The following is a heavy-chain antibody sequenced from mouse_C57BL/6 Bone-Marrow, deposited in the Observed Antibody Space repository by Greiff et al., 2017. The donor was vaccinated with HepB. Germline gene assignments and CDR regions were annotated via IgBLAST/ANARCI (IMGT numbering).Heavy chain of an antibody. V-gene: IGHV5-17*01. CDR2: ISSGSSTI. D-gene: IGHD2-4*01. CDR1: GFTFSDYG. Sequence: EVKVVESGGGLVKPGGSLKLSCAASGFTFSDYGMHWVRQAPEKGLEWVAYISSGSSTIYYADTVKGRFTISRDNAKNTLFLQMTSLRSEDTAMYYCARQGIYYDYDAAWFAYWGQGTLVTVSA. CDR3: ARQGIYYDYDAAWFAY. J-gene: IGHJ3*01.